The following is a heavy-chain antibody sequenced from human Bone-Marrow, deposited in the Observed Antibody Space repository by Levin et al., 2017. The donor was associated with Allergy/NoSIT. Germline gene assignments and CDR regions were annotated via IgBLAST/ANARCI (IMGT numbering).Heavy chain of an antibody. CDR2: ISSSGSSI. CDR3: AREGSWSSTWLGNYYFDY. D-gene: IGHD6-13*01. J-gene: IGHJ4*02. V-gene: IGHV3-48*03. Sequence: LSLTCAASGFTFSSYEMNWVRQAPGKGLEWVSYISSSGSSIYYADSVKGRFTISRDNAKNSLYLQMNSLRAEDTAVYYCAREGSWSSTWLGNYYFDYWGQGTLVTVSS. CDR1: GFTFSSYE.